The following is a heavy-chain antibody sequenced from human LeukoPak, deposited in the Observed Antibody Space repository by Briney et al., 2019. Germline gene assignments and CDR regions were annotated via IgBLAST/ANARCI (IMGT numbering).Heavy chain of an antibody. J-gene: IGHJ4*02. D-gene: IGHD3-22*01. Sequence: GGSLRLSCAASGFTFSSYAMSWVRQAPGKGLEWVSAISGSGGSTYYADSVKGRFTISRDNSKNTLYLQMNSLRAEDTAVYYCATDYYDSSGYSVGPVFYWGQGTLITVSS. CDR3: ATDYYDSSGYSVGPVFY. CDR2: ISGSGGST. V-gene: IGHV3-23*01. CDR1: GFTFSSYA.